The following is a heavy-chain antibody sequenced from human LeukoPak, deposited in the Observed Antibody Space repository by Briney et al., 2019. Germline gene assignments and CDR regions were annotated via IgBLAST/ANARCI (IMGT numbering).Heavy chain of an antibody. D-gene: IGHD3-10*01. CDR2: ISSSGSSI. CDR1: GFIFSDYY. Sequence: EAGGSLRLSCAASGFIFSDYYMSWIRQAPGKGLEWVSYISSSGSSIYYADSVKGRFTISRDNAKDSLYLQMNSLRAEDTAVYYCARLRRITMVRGVMPLYYYYYMDVWGKGTTVTISS. J-gene: IGHJ6*03. V-gene: IGHV3-11*04. CDR3: ARLRRITMVRGVMPLYYYYYMDV.